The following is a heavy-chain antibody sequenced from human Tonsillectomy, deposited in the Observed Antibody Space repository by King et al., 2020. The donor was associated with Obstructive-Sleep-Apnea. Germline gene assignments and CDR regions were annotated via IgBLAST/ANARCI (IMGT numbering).Heavy chain of an antibody. Sequence: QLQESGPGLVTPSETLSLTCTVSGGSISTRNYWTWIRQPPGEGREGGGGSYYLGGTYDNPPLKSRVTISVDTSKNQFSLNLSALTAADTAVYFCARGPSLGEENDYWGQGTLVTVSS. CDR3: ARGPSLGEENDY. D-gene: IGHD2-21*01. J-gene: IGHJ4*02. CDR1: GGSISTRNY. CDR2: SYYLGGT. V-gene: IGHV4-39*07.